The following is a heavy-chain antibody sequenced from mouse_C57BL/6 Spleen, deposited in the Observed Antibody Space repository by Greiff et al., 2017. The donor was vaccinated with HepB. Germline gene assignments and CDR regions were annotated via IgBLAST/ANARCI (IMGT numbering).Heavy chain of an antibody. CDR2: IDPSDSYT. V-gene: IGHV1-59*01. J-gene: IGHJ3*01. Sequence: QVQLQQPGAELVRPGTSVKLSCKASGYTFTSYWMHRVKQRPGQGLEWIGVIDPSDSYTNYNQKFKGKATLTVDTSSSTAYMQLSSLTSEDSAVYYCARSKRAGQLRLAYWGQGTLVTVSA. CDR1: GYTFTSYW. CDR3: ARSKRAGQLRLAY. D-gene: IGHD3-2*02.